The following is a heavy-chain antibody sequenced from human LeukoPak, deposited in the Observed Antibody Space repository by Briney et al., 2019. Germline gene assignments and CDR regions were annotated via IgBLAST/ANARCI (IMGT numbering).Heavy chain of an antibody. J-gene: IGHJ4*02. CDR3: ARDKGVRDGYFDY. D-gene: IGHD5-24*01. CDR1: GFTFSSYE. V-gene: IGHV3-48*03. CDR2: ISDSGRTK. Sequence: GGSLRLSCAASGFTFSSYEMNLVRQAPEKGLELIAYISDSGRTKYYADSVEGRLSISRDNAKNSVYLQMDSLRVEDTAIYFYARDKGVRDGYFDYWGQGVLVTVSS.